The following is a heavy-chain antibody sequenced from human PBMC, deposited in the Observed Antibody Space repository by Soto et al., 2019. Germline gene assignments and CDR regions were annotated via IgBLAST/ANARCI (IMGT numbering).Heavy chain of an antibody. V-gene: IGHV5-51*01. CDR2: IYPGDSDT. CDR1: GYSFTKYW. Sequence: PGESLKVSCKGSGYSFTKYWIGWVRQMPGKGLEWMGIIYPGDSDTRYSPSFQGQVTISADKSISTAYLQWSSLKASDTAMYYCARSLCTTGTTCRGAFDIWGQGTMVTVSS. D-gene: IGHD1-1*01. CDR3: ARSLCTTGTTCRGAFDI. J-gene: IGHJ3*02.